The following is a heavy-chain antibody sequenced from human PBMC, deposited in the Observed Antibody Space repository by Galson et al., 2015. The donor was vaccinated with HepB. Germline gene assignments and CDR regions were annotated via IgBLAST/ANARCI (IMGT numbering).Heavy chain of an antibody. J-gene: IGHJ4*02. CDR3: ARDTRGYFDY. V-gene: IGHV3-7*01. Sequence: SLRLSCAVSGFTFSNFWMTWVRQAPGKGLEWVANIRQDGNDIDYADSVKGRSTISRDNAKNSLFLQMNSLRVEDTAVYYCARDTRGYFDYWGQGTLVTVSS. CDR2: IRQDGNDI. CDR1: GFTFSNFW. D-gene: IGHD2-2*01.